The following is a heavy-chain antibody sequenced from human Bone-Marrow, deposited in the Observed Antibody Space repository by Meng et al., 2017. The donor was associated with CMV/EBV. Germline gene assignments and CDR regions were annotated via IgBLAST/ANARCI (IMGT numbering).Heavy chain of an antibody. CDR2: IYYSGST. J-gene: IGHJ4*02. V-gene: IGHV4-61*08. CDR1: GGSISSGGYY. CDR3: ARETSVKNFDY. D-gene: IGHD4-11*01. Sequence: GSLRLSCTVSGGSISSGGYYWSWIRQPPGKGLEWMGYIYYSGSTNYNPSLKSRVTISVDTSKNQFSLKLSSVTAADTAVYYCARETSVKNFDYWGQGTLVTVSS.